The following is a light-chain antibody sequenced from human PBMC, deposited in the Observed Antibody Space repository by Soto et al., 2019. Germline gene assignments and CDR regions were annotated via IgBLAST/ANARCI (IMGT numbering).Light chain of an antibody. V-gene: IGLV1-51*01. J-gene: IGLJ1*01. CDR3: GSWDSSLSAYV. CDR1: SSSIGGNS. Sequence: SVLTKLPSVSAAPGQKGTISCSGSSSSIGGNSVSWYQQLPGTAPKLLIYDDNKRPSGIPDRFSGSKSGTSATLGITGFXTGDEADYYCGSWDSSLSAYVFGTGTKVTVL. CDR2: DDN.